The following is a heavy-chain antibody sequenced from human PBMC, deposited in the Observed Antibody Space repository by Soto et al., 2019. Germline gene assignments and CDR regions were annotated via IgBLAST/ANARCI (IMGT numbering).Heavy chain of an antibody. V-gene: IGHV1-18*04. D-gene: IGHD3-3*01. J-gene: IGHJ5*02. Sequence: QVQLVQSGGEVRKPGASVKVSCKTSGYTFTNYGINWARQAPGRGLEWMGWISSYNGNTNYAQNFQGRLTMTTDTSTSTAYMELRSLTSDDTAVYYCARDRPPYLEWMSQRGWFDPWGQGTLVTVSA. CDR1: GYTFTNYG. CDR3: ARDRPPYLEWMSQRGWFDP. CDR2: ISSYNGNT.